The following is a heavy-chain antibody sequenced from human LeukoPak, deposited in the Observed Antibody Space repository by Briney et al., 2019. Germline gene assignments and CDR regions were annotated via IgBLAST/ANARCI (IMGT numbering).Heavy chain of an antibody. CDR2: INHSGST. Sequence: SETLSLTCAVYGGSFSGYYWSWIRQPPGKGLEWIGEINHSGSTNYNPSLKSRVTISVDTSKNQFSLKLSSVTAADTAVYYCARGGPYCSSTSCNYNWIDPWGQGTLVTVSS. V-gene: IGHV4-34*01. CDR1: GGSFSGYY. J-gene: IGHJ5*02. CDR3: ARGGPYCSSTSCNYNWIDP. D-gene: IGHD2-2*01.